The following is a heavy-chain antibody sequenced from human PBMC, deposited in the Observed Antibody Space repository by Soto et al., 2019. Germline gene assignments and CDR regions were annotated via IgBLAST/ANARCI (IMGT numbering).Heavy chain of an antibody. CDR3: VRGTNDWYRIDY. V-gene: IGHV3-74*01. Sequence: EVQLVESGGGLVQPGGSLRLSCAASGFTFSNYWMHWVRLPPGKVLLWVSRINIGGSAANYAGSVEGRFTVSRDDAKNTLYLQMNSLRDDDTAVYYCVRGTNDWYRIDYWGQGAPVTVSS. D-gene: IGHD3-9*01. CDR1: GFTFSNYW. CDR2: INIGGSAA. J-gene: IGHJ4*02.